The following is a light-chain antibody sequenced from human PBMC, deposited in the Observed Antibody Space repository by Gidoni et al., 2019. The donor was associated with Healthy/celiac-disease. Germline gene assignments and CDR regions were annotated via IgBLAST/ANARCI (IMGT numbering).Light chain of an antibody. J-gene: IGLJ3*02. CDR2: DVS. CDR3: CSYAGSYTWV. V-gene: IGLV2-11*01. Sequence: QSALTQPRPVSGSPGQSVTISCTGTSSDVGGYNYVSWYQQHPGKAPKLMIYDVSKRPSGVPDRVSGSKSGNTASLTISGLQAEDEADYYCCSYAGSYTWVFGGGTKLTVL. CDR1: SSDVGGYNY.